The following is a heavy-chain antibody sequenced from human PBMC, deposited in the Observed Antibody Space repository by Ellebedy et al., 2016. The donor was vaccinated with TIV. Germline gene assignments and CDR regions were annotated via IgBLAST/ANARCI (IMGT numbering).Heavy chain of an antibody. J-gene: IGHJ4*02. D-gene: IGHD1-14*01. CDR3: AKLGHRATPDDS. CDR2: IYLSDSDT. CDR1: AYSFINYS. Sequence: GESLKISCQASAYSFINYSIVWVRQLPGRGLEWMGIIYLSDSDTRYSPSFQGQVTISADRSVTTAYLHFNSLKPSDTAVYYCAKLGHRATPDDSWGQGTLVTVSS. V-gene: IGHV5-51*01.